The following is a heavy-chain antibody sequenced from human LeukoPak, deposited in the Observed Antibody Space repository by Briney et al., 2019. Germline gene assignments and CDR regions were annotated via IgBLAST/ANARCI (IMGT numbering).Heavy chain of an antibody. CDR2: IYHSGST. Sequence: SETLSLPCAVSGYSISSGYYWGWIRQPPGKGLEWIGSIYHSGSTYYNPSLKSRVTISVDTSKNQFSLKLSSVTAADTAVYYCARTAIYYYDSSGYYHNWFDPWGQGTLVTVSS. CDR3: ARTAIYYYDSSGYYHNWFDP. D-gene: IGHD3-22*01. V-gene: IGHV4-38-2*01. CDR1: GYSISSGYY. J-gene: IGHJ5*02.